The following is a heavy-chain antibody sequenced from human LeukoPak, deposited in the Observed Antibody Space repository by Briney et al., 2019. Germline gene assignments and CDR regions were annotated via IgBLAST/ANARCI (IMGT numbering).Heavy chain of an antibody. CDR1: GFTFSSYS. V-gene: IGHV3-21*01. D-gene: IGHD6-6*01. J-gene: IGHJ3*02. Sequence: GGSLRLSCAASGFTFSSYSMNWVRQAPGKGLEWVSSISSGSTCMYYADSVKGRFTISRDNAQNSMYLQMNSLRAEDTAVYYCGRVGGRSKAAKGDAFDIWGQGTMVTVSS. CDR3: GRVGGRSKAAKGDAFDI. CDR2: ISSGSTCM.